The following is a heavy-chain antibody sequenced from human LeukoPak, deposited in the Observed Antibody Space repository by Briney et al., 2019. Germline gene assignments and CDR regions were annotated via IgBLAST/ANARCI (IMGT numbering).Heavy chain of an antibody. CDR2: ISGSGGST. CDR1: GFTFSSYA. V-gene: IGHV3-23*01. J-gene: IGHJ5*02. CDR3: AKDNEGSYGDYNWFDP. Sequence: GGSLRLSCAASGFTFSSYAMSWVRQAPGKGLEWVSAISGSGGSTYYADSVKGRFTISRDNSKNTLYLQMNSLRAEDTVVYYCAKDNEGSYGDYNWFDPWGQGTLVTVSS. D-gene: IGHD4-17*01.